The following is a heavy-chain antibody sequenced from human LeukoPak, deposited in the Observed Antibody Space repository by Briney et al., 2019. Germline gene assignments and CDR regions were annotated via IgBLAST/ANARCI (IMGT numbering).Heavy chain of an antibody. CDR2: IYHSGST. CDR3: ARFTSVGDPLDY. J-gene: IGHJ4*02. D-gene: IGHD2-21*02. Sequence: PSETLSLTCAVSGGSISSSNWWSWVRQPPGKGLEWIGEIYHSGSTNYNPSLKSRVTISVDKSKNQFSLKLSSVTTADTAVYYCARFTSVGDPLDYWGQGTLVTVSS. V-gene: IGHV4-4*02. CDR1: GGSISSSNW.